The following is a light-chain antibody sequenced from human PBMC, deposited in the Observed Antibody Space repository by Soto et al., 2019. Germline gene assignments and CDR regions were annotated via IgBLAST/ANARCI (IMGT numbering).Light chain of an antibody. J-gene: IGKJ1*01. CDR2: DAS. Sequence: DIQMTQSPSSLSASVGDRVTITCQASQDIRNFLNWYQKKPGRAPKLLIYDASNLERGVPSRFSGSGSGTYFTFTISSLQPEDFATYFCQQYDYLPRWTFGPGTKVDIK. CDR3: QQYDYLPRWT. V-gene: IGKV1-33*01. CDR1: QDIRNF.